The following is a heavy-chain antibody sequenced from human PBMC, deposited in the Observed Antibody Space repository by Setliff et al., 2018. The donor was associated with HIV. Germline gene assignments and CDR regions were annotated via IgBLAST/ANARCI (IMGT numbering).Heavy chain of an antibody. D-gene: IGHD3-22*01. CDR2: TSIYNGNV. CDR1: GYSFISHD. J-gene: IGHJ4*02. V-gene: IGHV1-18*01. Sequence: SVKVSCKASGYSFISHDINWVRQAPGQGLEWMGRTSIYNGNVNTAPKFQGRVTMTTDTSTNTAYLELRSLRSDDTAVYYCARDDDVIMVVVGGDYWGQGTLVTVSS. CDR3: ARDDDVIMVVVGGDY.